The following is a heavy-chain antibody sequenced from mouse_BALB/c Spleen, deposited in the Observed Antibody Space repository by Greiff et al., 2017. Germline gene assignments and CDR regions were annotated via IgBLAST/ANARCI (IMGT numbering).Heavy chain of an antibody. V-gene: IGHV1-69*02. CDR1: GYTFTSYW. CDR3: ARSGDYDEGPDY. CDR2: IYPSDSYT. D-gene: IGHD2-4*01. J-gene: IGHJ2*01. Sequence: QVQLQQPGAELVRPGASVKLSCKASGYTFTSYWINWVKQRPGQGLEWIGNIYPSDSYTNYNQKFKDKATLTVDKSSSTAYMQLSSLTSEDSAVYYCARSGDYDEGPDYWGQGTTLTVSS.